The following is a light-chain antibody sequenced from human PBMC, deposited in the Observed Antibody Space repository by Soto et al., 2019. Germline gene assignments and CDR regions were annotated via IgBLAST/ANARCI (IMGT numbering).Light chain of an antibody. J-gene: IGLJ1*01. V-gene: IGLV1-40*01. Sequence: QSVLTQPPSVSGAPGQRVTISCTGSSSNIGAGNDVHWYQHLPGTAPKLLIYGNGNRPSGVPDRFSGSKSGTSASLAITGLQAEDEADYYCQSYDSSLSGSEVFGTGNKVTVL. CDR2: GNG. CDR1: SSNIGAGND. CDR3: QSYDSSLSGSEV.